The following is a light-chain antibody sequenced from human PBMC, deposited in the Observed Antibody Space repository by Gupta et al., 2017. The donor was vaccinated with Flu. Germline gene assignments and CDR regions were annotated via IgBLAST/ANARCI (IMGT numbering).Light chain of an antibody. J-gene: IGKJ4*01. CDR3: MQALQPLT. Sequence: DIVMTQSPLSLTVTPGEPASISCRSSQSLLHRNGYNYLDWYLQKPGQSPQLLIYLGSNRASGVPDRFSGSGSGTDFTLKSSRVEAEDVGFYYCMQALQPLTFAGGTKVEIK. CDR1: QSLLHRNGYNY. V-gene: IGKV2-28*01. CDR2: LGS.